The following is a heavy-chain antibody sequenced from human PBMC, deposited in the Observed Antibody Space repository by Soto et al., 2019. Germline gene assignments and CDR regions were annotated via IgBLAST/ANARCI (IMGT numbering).Heavy chain of an antibody. J-gene: IGHJ6*02. Sequence: ASVKVSCKASGYTFTSYGISWVRQARGQGLEWMGWISAYNGNTNYAQKLQGRVTMTTDTSTSTAYMELRSLRSDDTAVYYCVRVVVVAAPGGYYYGMDVWGQGTTVTVSS. CDR1: GYTFTSYG. V-gene: IGHV1-18*04. CDR2: ISAYNGNT. D-gene: IGHD2-15*01. CDR3: VRVVVVAAPGGYYYGMDV.